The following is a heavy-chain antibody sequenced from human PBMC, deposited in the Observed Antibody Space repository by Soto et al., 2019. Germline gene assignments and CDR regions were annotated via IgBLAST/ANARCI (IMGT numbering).Heavy chain of an antibody. CDR1: GDSVSSNSAA. V-gene: IGHV6-1*01. D-gene: IGHD2-15*01. Sequence: SQTLSLTCAISGDSVSSNSAAWNWIRQSPSRGLEWLGRTYYRSKWYNDYAVSVKSRITINPDTSKNQFSLQLNSVTPEDTAVHYGARYAVVLVSANRNYCAMEVGVQGTTVTVSS. CDR3: ARYAVVLVSANRNYCAMEV. CDR2: TYYRSKWYN. J-gene: IGHJ6*02.